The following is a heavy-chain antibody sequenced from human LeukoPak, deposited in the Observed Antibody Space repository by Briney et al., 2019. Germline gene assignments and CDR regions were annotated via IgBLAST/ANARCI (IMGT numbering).Heavy chain of an antibody. V-gene: IGHV4-30-4*01. CDR2: IYYSGST. Sequence: SQTLSLTCTVSGGSISSGDYYWSWIRQPPGKGLEWIGYIYYSGSTYYNPSLKSRVTISVDTSKNQFSLKLSSVTAADTAVYYCARDLADYYDSGGYAFDIWGQGTMVTVSS. J-gene: IGHJ3*02. CDR3: ARDLADYYDSGGYAFDI. CDR1: GGSISSGDYY. D-gene: IGHD3-22*01.